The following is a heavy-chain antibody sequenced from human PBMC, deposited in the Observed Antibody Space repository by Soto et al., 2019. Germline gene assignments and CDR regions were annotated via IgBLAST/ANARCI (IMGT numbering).Heavy chain of an antibody. Sequence: QVQLQESGPGLVKPSETLSLTCTVSGGSISSYYWSWIRQPPGKGLEWIGYIYYSGSTNYNPSLKRRVTISVDTSKNQFSLKLSSVTAADTAVYYCARDRARGSYLFGWFDPWGQGTLVTVSS. J-gene: IGHJ5*02. CDR3: ARDRARGSYLFGWFDP. D-gene: IGHD3-10*01. CDR2: IYYSGST. V-gene: IGHV4-59*01. CDR1: GGSISSYY.